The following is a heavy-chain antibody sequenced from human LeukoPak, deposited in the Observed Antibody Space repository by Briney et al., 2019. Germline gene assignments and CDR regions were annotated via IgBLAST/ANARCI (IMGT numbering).Heavy chain of an antibody. CDR3: ASPRGRAFDL. V-gene: IGHV3-15*01. Sequence: GGSLRLSCAASGFTFSNAWMSWVRQAPGKGLEWIGRIKSKTDGGTTDYAAPVKGRFTISRDDSKNTLYLQMNSLRADDTAVYYCASPRGRAFDLWGQGTMVTVSS. CDR1: GFTFSNAW. J-gene: IGHJ3*01. CDR2: IKSKTDGGTT. D-gene: IGHD3-16*01.